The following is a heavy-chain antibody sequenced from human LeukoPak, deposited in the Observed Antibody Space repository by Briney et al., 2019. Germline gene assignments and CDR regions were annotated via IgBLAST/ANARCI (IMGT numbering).Heavy chain of an antibody. Sequence: GGSLRLSCAASGFTFSSYAMSWVRQAPGKGLEWVSAISGSGGSTYYADSVKGRFTISRDNSKNTLYLQMNSLRAEDTAVYYCAREMATITDYYYGMDVWGQGTTVTASS. CDR3: AREMATITDYYYGMDV. D-gene: IGHD5-24*01. V-gene: IGHV3-23*01. J-gene: IGHJ6*02. CDR1: GFTFSSYA. CDR2: ISGSGGST.